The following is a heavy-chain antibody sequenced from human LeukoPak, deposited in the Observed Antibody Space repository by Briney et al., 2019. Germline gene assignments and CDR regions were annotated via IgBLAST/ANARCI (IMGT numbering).Heavy chain of an antibody. V-gene: IGHV3-53*01. CDR2: IYSGGNT. CDR1: GFSVSGNY. CDR3: ARASSGWYLGDS. D-gene: IGHD6-19*01. Sequence: GGSLRLSCAAAGFSVSGNYMSWVRQAPGKGLEWVSVIYSGGNTYYADSVKGRFTISRDNSRNTLYLQMNSLRAEDTAVYYCARASSGWYLGDSWGQGTLVIVSS. J-gene: IGHJ5*01.